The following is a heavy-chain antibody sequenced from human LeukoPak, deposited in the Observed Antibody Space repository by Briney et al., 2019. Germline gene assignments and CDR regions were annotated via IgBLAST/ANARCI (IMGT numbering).Heavy chain of an antibody. J-gene: IGHJ3*02. CDR1: GFTFSRYW. CDR3: ARDPNSNGWYGFLDAFDI. V-gene: IGHV3-74*01. CDR2: NNRDGRST. D-gene: IGHD6-19*01. Sequence: GGSLRLSCAGSGFTFSRYWMHWVRQAPGKGLVWVSRNNRDGRSTTYADSVKGRFTIYRDNAKNSLYLQMNSLRAEDTAAYYCARDPNSNGWYGFLDAFDIWGQGTMVTVSS.